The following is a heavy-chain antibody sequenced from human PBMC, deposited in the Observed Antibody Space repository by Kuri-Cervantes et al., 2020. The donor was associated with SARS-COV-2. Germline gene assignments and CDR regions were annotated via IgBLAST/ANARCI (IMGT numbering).Heavy chain of an antibody. D-gene: IGHD2-8*01. J-gene: IGHJ6*02. V-gene: IGHV1-69*13. Sequence: SVKVSCKASGGTFSSYAISWVRQAPGQGLEWMGGMIPIFGTANYAQKFQGRVTITADESTSTAYMELSSLRSEDTAVYYCARPTNDICCMDVWGQGTTVTVSS. CDR3: ARPTNDICCMDV. CDR2: MIPIFGTA. CDR1: GGTFSSYA.